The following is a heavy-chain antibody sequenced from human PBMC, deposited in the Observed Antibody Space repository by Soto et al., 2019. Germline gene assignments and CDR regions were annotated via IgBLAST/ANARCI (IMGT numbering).Heavy chain of an antibody. D-gene: IGHD2-2*01. CDR1: GYTFTSHD. CDR3: ASDMSTM. Sequence: QVQLLQSGAEVKKPGASVKVSCKASGYTFTSHDTNWMRQATGQGIEWMGWMNPNSGHTNYAQKFQGRVTMTRDTSISTAYMELTNLRSEDTGIYYCASDMSTMWGQGTLVTVSS. V-gene: IGHV1-8*01. CDR2: MNPNSGHT. J-gene: IGHJ4*02.